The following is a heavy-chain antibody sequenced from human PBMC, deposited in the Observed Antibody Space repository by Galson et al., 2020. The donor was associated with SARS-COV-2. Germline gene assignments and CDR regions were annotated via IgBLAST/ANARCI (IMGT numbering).Heavy chain of an antibody. D-gene: IGHD6-13*01. CDR1: GFTFSSSA. CDR2: ISYDGTKR. Sequence: GGSQRLSCRASGFTFSSSAMHWVRQAPGKGLEWVAIISYDGTKRYNLDSVKGRFTISRDNSKNTLFLQMDSLTTEDTAVYYCARETDDYTSSWYDYWGQGTLVTVSS. J-gene: IGHJ4*02. V-gene: IGHV3-30*04. CDR3: ARETDDYTSSWYDY.